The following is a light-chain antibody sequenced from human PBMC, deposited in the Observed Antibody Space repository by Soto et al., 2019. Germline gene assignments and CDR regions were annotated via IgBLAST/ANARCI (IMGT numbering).Light chain of an antibody. CDR1: QTVSSSY. V-gene: IGKV3-20*01. J-gene: IGKJ3*01. Sequence: EIVLTQSPGTLSLSPGERATLSRRASQTVSSSYLGWYQQKAGQAPRLLIYGASGRATGIPDRFSGSGSGTDFTLTISGLEPEDFAVYYCQHYAMSPPFTFGPGTKVDIK. CDR3: QHYAMSPPFT. CDR2: GAS.